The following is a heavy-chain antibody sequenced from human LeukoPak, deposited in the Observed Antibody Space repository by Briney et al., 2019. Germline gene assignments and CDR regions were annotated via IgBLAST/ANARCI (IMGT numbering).Heavy chain of an antibody. J-gene: IGHJ4*02. V-gene: IGHV3-66*01. D-gene: IGHD3-9*01. CDR1: GGSISSSNW. CDR2: IYSGGST. CDR3: ALGLVTDY. Sequence: GTLSLTCAVSGGSISSSNWWSWVRQPPGKGLEWVSVIYSGGSTYYAGSVKGRFTISRDNSKNTLYIQMNSLRVEDTAVYYCALGLVTDYWGQGTLVTVSS.